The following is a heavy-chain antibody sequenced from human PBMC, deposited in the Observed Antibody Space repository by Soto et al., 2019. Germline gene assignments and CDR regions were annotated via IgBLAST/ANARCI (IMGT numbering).Heavy chain of an antibody. Sequence: QITLKESGPTLVKPTQTLTLTCTFSGFSLSTSGVGVGWIRQPPGKALEWLALIYWDDDKRYSPSLKSRLTITKETSKNQVVLTMTNKDPVDTAIYYCAHQVYYYEEGGDAFDIWGQGTMVTVSS. CDR2: IYWDDDK. J-gene: IGHJ3*02. D-gene: IGHD3-22*01. V-gene: IGHV2-5*02. CDR1: GFSLSTSGVG. CDR3: AHQVYYYEEGGDAFDI.